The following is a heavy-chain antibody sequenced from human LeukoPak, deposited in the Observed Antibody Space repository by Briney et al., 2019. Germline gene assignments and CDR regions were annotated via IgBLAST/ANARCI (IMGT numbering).Heavy chain of an antibody. CDR2: IYYSGST. J-gene: IGHJ5*02. CDR3: ARDPVGATGWFDP. CDR1: GGSISSYY. D-gene: IGHD1-26*01. Sequence: SETLSLTCTVSGGSISSYYWSWIRQSPGKGLEWIGYIYYSGSTNYNPSLKSRVTISVDTSKNQFSLKLSSVTAADTAVYYCARDPVGATGWFDPWGQGTLVTVSS. V-gene: IGHV4-59*01.